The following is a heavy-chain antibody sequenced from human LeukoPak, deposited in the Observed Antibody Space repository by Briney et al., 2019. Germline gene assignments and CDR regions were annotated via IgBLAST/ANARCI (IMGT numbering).Heavy chain of an antibody. J-gene: IGHJ4*02. CDR2: ISPSSSYI. CDR1: GFTLSSFK. V-gene: IGHV3-21*01. Sequence: GGSLRLSWAASGFTLSSFKMTWVRQAPGKGLEWVASISPSSSYISYTDSLKGRVTVSRDNTKNSVFLQMSSLRAEDTAVYYCARDLTGGEYFDSWGQGTLVSVSS. CDR3: ARDLTGGEYFDS. D-gene: IGHD3-16*01.